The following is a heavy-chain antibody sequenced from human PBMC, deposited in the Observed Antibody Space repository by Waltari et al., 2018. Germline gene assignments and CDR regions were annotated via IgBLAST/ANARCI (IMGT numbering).Heavy chain of an antibody. D-gene: IGHD2-21*01. CDR2: IYHSGST. Sequence: QVQLQESGPGLVKPSETLSLTCAVSGYSISSGYYWGWIRQPPGKGLEWIGSIYHSGSTYYNPSLKSRVTISVDTSKNQFSLKLSSVTAADTAVYYCARGMVIAIDWYFDLWGRGTLVTVSS. V-gene: IGHV4-38-2*01. J-gene: IGHJ2*01. CDR1: GYSISSGYY. CDR3: ARGMVIAIDWYFDL.